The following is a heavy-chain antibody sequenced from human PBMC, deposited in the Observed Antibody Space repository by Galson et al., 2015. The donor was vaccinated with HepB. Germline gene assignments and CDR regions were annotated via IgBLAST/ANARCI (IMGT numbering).Heavy chain of an antibody. J-gene: IGHJ6*02. CDR1: GLTFSIYW. CDR2: IEPDGSEK. Sequence: SLRLSCAASGLTFSIYWMTWVRQVPGKGLEWVATIEPDGSEKYYVDSVKGRFTISRDNVKNSLYLQMNSLRAEDTAVYYCSRGHHGLEVWGQGTTVTVSS. V-gene: IGHV3-7*01. CDR3: SRGHHGLEV.